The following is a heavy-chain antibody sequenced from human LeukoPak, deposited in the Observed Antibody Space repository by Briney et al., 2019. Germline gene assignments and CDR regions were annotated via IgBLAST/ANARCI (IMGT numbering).Heavy chain of an antibody. CDR3: ARVGPYYGSGTTYYYYYYMDV. CDR2: IYYSGST. J-gene: IGHJ6*03. D-gene: IGHD3-10*01. V-gene: IGHV4-39*07. CDR1: GGSISSNSYY. Sequence: PSETLSLTCTVSGGSISSNSYYWGWIRQPPGKGLEWIGSIYYSGSTNYNPSLKSRVTISVDTSKNQFSLKLSSVTAADTAVYYCARVGPYYGSGTTYYYYYYMDVWGKGTTVTVSS.